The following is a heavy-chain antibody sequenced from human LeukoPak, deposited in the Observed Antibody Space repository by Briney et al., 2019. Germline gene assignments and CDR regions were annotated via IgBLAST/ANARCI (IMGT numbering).Heavy chain of an antibody. CDR2: INPNSGGT. CDR1: GYTLTGYY. D-gene: IGHD3-10*01. Sequence: ASVKVSCKASGYTLTGYYMHWVRQAPGQGLEWMGWINPNSGGTNYAQKFQGRVTMTRDTSISTAYMELSRLRSDDTAVYYCARVWFGEFDAFDIWGQGTMVTVSS. V-gene: IGHV1-2*02. CDR3: ARVWFGEFDAFDI. J-gene: IGHJ3*02.